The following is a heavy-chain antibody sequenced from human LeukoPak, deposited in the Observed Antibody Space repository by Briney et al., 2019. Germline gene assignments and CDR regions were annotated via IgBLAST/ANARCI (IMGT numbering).Heavy chain of an antibody. CDR1: GFTFSDYF. CDR3: AKDPSFQQLVRWFWFDP. CDR2: ISGSGGST. V-gene: IGHV3-23*01. D-gene: IGHD6-13*01. J-gene: IGHJ5*02. Sequence: GGSLRLSCAASGFTFSDYFMTWIRQAPGKGLEWVSAISGSGGSTYYADSVKGRSTISRDNSKNTLYLQMNSLRAEDTAVYYCAKDPSFQQLVRWFWFDPWGQGTLVTVSS.